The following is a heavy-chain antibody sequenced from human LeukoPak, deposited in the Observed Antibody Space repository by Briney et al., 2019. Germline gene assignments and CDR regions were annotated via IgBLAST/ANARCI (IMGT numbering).Heavy chain of an antibody. J-gene: IGHJ4*02. CDR1: GFTFSDHY. V-gene: IGHV3-72*01. D-gene: IGHD2-15*01. Sequence: PGGSLRLSCAASGFTFSDHYMDWVRQAPGKGLEWVGRTRNKANSYTTEYAASVKGRFTISRDDSKNSLYLQMNSLKTEDTAVYYCARWRWPWGFDYWGQGTLVTVSS. CDR3: ARWRWPWGFDY. CDR2: TRNKANSYTT.